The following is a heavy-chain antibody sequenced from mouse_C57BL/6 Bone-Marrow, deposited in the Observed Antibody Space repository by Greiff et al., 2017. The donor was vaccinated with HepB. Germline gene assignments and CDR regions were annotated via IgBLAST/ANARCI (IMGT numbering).Heavy chain of an antibody. CDR2: IYPGSGST. J-gene: IGHJ1*03. Sequence: QVHVKQPGAELVKPRASVKMSCKASGYTFTSYWITWVKQRPGQGLEWIGDIYPGSGSTNYNEKFKSKATLTVDTSSSTAYMQLSSLTSEDSAVYYCARPYYGNHWYFDVWGTGTTVTVSS. D-gene: IGHD2-10*01. CDR3: ARPYYGNHWYFDV. V-gene: IGHV1-55*01. CDR1: GYTFTSYW.